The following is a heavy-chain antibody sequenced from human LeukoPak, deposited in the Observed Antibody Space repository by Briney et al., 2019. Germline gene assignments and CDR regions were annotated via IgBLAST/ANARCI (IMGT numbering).Heavy chain of an antibody. V-gene: IGHV4-34*01. J-gene: IGHJ4*02. CDR3: ARDRYYYDSSARYFDY. CDR1: DGSFSGYY. CDR2: INHSGSA. Sequence: PSETLSLTCAVYDGSFSGYYCSWIRQPPGKGLEWIGEINHSGSANYNPSLKSRVTILLDTSKNQFSLKLSSVTAADTAVYYCARDRYYYDSSARYFDYWGQGTLVTVSS. D-gene: IGHD3-22*01.